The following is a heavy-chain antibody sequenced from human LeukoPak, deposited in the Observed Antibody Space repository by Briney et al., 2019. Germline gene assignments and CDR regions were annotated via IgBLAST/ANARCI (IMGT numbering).Heavy chain of an antibody. V-gene: IGHV3-53*01. CDR3: ARGPLPGPV. CDR1: GFTVNHNY. J-gene: IGHJ4*02. CDR2: VYGDGST. Sequence: SGGSLRLSCVASGFTVNHNYISWVRHAPGQGREWGSVVYGDGSTHYADSVKGRFTISRDNSKNTVFLQMYNLRVEDTAVYYCARGPLPGPVWGPGTLVTVSS.